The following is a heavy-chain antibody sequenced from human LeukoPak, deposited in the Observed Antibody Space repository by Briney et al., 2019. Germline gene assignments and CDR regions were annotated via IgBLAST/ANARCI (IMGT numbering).Heavy chain of an antibody. CDR3: ARGPNYGSRSDYFDY. J-gene: IGHJ4*02. V-gene: IGHV3-7*03. D-gene: IGHD3-10*01. Sequence: GGSLRLSCAASGFTFSSNAMSWVRQAPGKGREWVANMKQEGSEKYCVDCVKGRFTISRDNAKNSLYLQMNSLRAEDTAVYYCARGPNYGSRSDYFDYWGQGTLVTVSS. CDR1: GFTFSSNA. CDR2: MKQEGSEK.